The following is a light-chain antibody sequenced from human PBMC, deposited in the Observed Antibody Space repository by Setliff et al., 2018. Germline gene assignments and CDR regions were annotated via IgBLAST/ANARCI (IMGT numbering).Light chain of an antibody. CDR1: SSDVGGYNF. CDR2: EVS. CDR3: SSYAGNDIYV. Sequence: QSALTQPPSASGSPGQSVTISCTGTSSDVGGYNFVAWYQQHPGKAPKLMIYEVSKRPSGVPDRFSGSKSGNTASLTVSGLQAEDEADYYCSSYAGNDIYVFGTGTKGTVL. J-gene: IGLJ1*01. V-gene: IGLV2-8*01.